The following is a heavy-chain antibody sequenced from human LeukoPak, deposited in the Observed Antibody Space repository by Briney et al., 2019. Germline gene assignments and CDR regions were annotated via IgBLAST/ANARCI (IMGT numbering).Heavy chain of an antibody. J-gene: IGHJ4*02. D-gene: IGHD3-3*01. CDR3: ARDQYDTWSRRGNFDS. Sequence: GGSLRLSCEASGFTFGKYWMSWVRQAPGKGLEWVANIKLDGSEKNYVDSVKGRFTISRDNTKNSLYLQMNSLRAEDTAVFYCARDQYDTWSRRGNFDSWGQGTLVIVSS. CDR1: GFTFGKYW. V-gene: IGHV3-7*03. CDR2: IKLDGSEK.